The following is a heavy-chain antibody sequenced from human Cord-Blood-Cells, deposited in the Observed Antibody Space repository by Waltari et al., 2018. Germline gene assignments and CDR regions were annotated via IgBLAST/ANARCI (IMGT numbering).Heavy chain of an antibody. V-gene: IGHV4-39*01. CDR1: GGSISSSSYY. J-gene: IGHJ3*02. D-gene: IGHD4-17*01. CDR2: IYYSVST. Sequence: QLQLQESGPGLVKPSETLSLTCTVSGGSISSSSYYWGWIRQPPGKGLEWIGSIYYSVSTAYHPSLKSRVSISVDTSKNQFSLKLSSVTAADTAVYYCARRATVVTPGAFDIWGQGTMVTVSS. CDR3: ARRATVVTPGAFDI.